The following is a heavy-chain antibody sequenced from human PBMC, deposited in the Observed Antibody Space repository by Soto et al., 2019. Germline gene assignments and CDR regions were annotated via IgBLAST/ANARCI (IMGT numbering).Heavy chain of an antibody. Sequence: GESLKISCKGSGYSFTSYWISWVRQMPGKGLEWMGRIDPSDSYTNYSPSFHGHVTISADKSISTAYLQWSSLKASDTAMYYCARHTSDVYYYDSIHDAFDIWGQGTMVTDSS. J-gene: IGHJ3*02. D-gene: IGHD3-22*01. CDR2: IDPSDSYT. V-gene: IGHV5-10-1*01. CDR1: GYSFTSYW. CDR3: ARHTSDVYYYDSIHDAFDI.